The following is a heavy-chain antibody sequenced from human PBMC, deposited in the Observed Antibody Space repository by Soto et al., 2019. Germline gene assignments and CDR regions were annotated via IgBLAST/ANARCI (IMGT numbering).Heavy chain of an antibody. CDR1: GFSFSNSE. CDR2: MTGSGSAI. V-gene: IGHV3-48*03. CDR3: ARSGGDYRPFDS. D-gene: IGHD2-21*01. J-gene: IGHJ4*02. Sequence: QPGGSLRLSCAASGFSFSNSEMNWIRKAPGKGLEWVSHMTGSGSAIYYADSVKGRFTISRDNAKNSLYLQLNSLRAEDTALYYCARSGGDYRPFDSWGQGTLVTVSS.